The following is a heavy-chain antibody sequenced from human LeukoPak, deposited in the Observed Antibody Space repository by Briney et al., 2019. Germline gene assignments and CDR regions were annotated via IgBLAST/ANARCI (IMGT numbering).Heavy chain of an antibody. D-gene: IGHD3-22*01. CDR2: MSGSGTDI. V-gene: IGHV3-21*01. Sequence: PGGSLRLSCAASGFTFSYYAMNWVRQAPGKGLEWVSSMSGSGTDIYYADSVKGRFTISRYNAKKSVFLQMNSLRAEDTAVYYCARRGYYDSSGYDYWGQGTLVTVSS. J-gene: IGHJ4*02. CDR1: GFTFSYYA. CDR3: ARRGYYDSSGYDY.